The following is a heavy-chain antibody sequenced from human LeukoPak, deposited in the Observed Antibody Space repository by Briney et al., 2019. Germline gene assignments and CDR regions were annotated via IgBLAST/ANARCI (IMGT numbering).Heavy chain of an antibody. Sequence: SETLSLACTVSGGSISSYDWSWIRQPPGKGLEWIGYIYYSGSTNYNPSLNSRVTISVDTSKNQFSLKLSSVTAADTAVYYCTRGRGYCSSTSCYGPFGYYYMDVWGKGTTVTISS. J-gene: IGHJ6*03. CDR1: GGSISSYD. CDR2: IYYSGST. CDR3: TRGRGYCSSTSCYGPFGYYYMDV. D-gene: IGHD2-2*01. V-gene: IGHV4-59*01.